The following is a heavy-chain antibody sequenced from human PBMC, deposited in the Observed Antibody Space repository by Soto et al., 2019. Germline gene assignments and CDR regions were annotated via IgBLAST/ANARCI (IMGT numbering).Heavy chain of an antibody. J-gene: IGHJ3*02. CDR3: ARGGSSDWQVALDI. CDR2: IKHSGSS. V-gene: IGHV4-34*01. CDR1: AGSFSHYY. Sequence: TSETLSLTCAVYAGSFSHYYWNWIHQSPGKGLEWIGKIKHSGSSNYNPSLRSRVSISVDMSKNQFSLRLTSVTAADTAVYYCARGGSSDWQVALDIWGQGTMVTVSS. D-gene: IGHD6-19*01.